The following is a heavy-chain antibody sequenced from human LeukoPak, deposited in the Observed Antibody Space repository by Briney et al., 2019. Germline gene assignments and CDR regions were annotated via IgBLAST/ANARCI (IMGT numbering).Heavy chain of an antibody. CDR1: GGSISSNTYF. CDR3: ARHRNGDYPLNAFDI. Sequence: PSETLSLTCTVSGGSISSNTYFWGWIRQPPGKGLEWIGKIFKSETTYYNPSLKGRVTISVDTSKNQFSLKLSSVTAADTAVYYCARHRNGDYPLNAFDIWGQGTMVTVSS. V-gene: IGHV4-39*01. CDR2: IFKSETT. J-gene: IGHJ3*02. D-gene: IGHD4-17*01.